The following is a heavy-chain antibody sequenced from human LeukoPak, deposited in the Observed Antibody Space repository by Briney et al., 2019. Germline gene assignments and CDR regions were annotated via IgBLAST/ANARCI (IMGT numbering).Heavy chain of an antibody. CDR3: ARGKIAVAASYYFDY. Sequence: SVKVSCKASGYTFTSYAISWVRQAPGQGLEWMGRIIPILGIANYAQKFQGRVTITADKSTSTAYMELSSLRSEDTAVYYCARGKIAVAASYYFDYWGQGTLVTVSS. CDR2: IIPILGIA. V-gene: IGHV1-69*04. D-gene: IGHD6-19*01. CDR1: GYTFTSYA. J-gene: IGHJ4*02.